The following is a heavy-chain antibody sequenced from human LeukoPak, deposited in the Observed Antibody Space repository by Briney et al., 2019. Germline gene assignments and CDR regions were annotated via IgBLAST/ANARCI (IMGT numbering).Heavy chain of an antibody. CDR1: GFTFDDYG. V-gene: IGHV3-43*02. CDR3: AKDTPYGGRVFDY. CDR2: ISGDGGTT. J-gene: IGHJ4*02. D-gene: IGHD4/OR15-4a*01. Sequence: GGSLRLSCAGSGFTFDDYGMHWVRHRPGKGLEWVSLISGDGGTTHYADSVKGRFTISRDNSRNSLYLQMNSLRTEDTALYYCAKDTPYGGRVFDYWGQGTLVTVAS.